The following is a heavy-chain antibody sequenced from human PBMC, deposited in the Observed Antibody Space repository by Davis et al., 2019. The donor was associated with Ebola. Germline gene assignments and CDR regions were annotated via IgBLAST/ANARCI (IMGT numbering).Heavy chain of an antibody. CDR1: GFTFSSYW. CDR3: ARDPAVAMASDVFDV. V-gene: IGHV3-74*01. Sequence: GESLKTSCAASGFTFSSYWMYWVRQAPGKGLVCVSRINSDGSIANYADSVKGRFTISRDNAKNSLYLQMNSLRDEDTAVYYCARDPAVAMASDVFDVWGRGTMVTVSS. D-gene: IGHD4-23*01. J-gene: IGHJ3*01. CDR2: INSDGSIA.